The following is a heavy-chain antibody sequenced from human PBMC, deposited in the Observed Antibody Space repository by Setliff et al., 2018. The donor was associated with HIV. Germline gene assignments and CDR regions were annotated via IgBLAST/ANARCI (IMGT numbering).Heavy chain of an antibody. CDR3: ARHVPGTRDASDI. CDR1: GGSITSSTYY. J-gene: IGHJ3*02. D-gene: IGHD3-10*02. CDR2: MYHSGPA. Sequence: SETLSLTCTVSGGSITSSTYYWGWIRQSPRKGLEWIGTMYHSGPAYYNPSLKSRVTISVDTSKNQFSLKLTSVTAADTAVYCCARHVPGTRDASDIWGQGTMVTVSS. V-gene: IGHV4-39*01.